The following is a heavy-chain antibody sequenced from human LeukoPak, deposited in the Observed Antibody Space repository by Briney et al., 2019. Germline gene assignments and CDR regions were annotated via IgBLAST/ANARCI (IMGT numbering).Heavy chain of an antibody. D-gene: IGHD4-11*01. CDR1: GFTFSSYE. V-gene: IGHV3-48*03. CDR2: ISSSSSTI. J-gene: IGHJ4*02. CDR3: ASLATPGFYSNLIDY. Sequence: GGSLRLSCAASGFTFSSYEMNWVRQAPGTGLEWVSYISSSSSTIYYADSVKGRFTISRDNAKNSLYLQMSSLRAEDTAVYYCASLATPGFYSNLIDYWGQGTLVTVSS.